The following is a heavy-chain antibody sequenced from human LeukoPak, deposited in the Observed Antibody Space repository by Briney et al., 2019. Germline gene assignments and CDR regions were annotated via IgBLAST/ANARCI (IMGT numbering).Heavy chain of an antibody. CDR1: GYTFTGYY. Sequence: ASVKVSCKASGYTFTGYYMHWVRQAPGQGPEWMGWINPNSGGTNYAQKFQGRVTMTRDTSISTAYMELSRLRSDDTAVYYCARDLTYYGSGSFYWGQGTLVTVSS. CDR2: INPNSGGT. CDR3: ARDLTYYGSGSFY. D-gene: IGHD3-10*01. J-gene: IGHJ4*02. V-gene: IGHV1-2*02.